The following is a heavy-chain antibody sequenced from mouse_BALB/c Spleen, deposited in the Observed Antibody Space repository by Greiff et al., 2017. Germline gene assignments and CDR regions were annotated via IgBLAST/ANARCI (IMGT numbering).Heavy chain of an antibody. CDR2: ISSGGSYT. V-gene: IGHV5-9-1*01. Sequence: EVMLVESGGGLVKPGGSLKLSCAASGFTFSSYAMSWVRQTPEKRLEWVATISSGGSYTYYPDSVKGRFTISRDNAKNNLYLQMSSLKSEDTAMYYCARGGDYAMDYWGQGTSVTVSS. CDR1: GFTFSSYA. CDR3: ARGGDYAMDY. J-gene: IGHJ4*01.